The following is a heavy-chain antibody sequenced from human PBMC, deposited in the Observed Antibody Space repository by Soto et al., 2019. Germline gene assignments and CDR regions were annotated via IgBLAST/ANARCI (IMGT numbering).Heavy chain of an antibody. J-gene: IGHJ6*03. Sequence: ASVKVSCKASGYTFTSYAMHWVRQAPGQRLEWMGWINAGNGNTKYSQKFQGRVTITRDTSASTAYMELSSLRSEDTAVYYCARDYGDYGPYYYYYYYMDVWGKGTTVTVS. CDR3: ARDYGDYGPYYYYYYYMDV. CDR2: INAGNGNT. V-gene: IGHV1-3*01. D-gene: IGHD4-17*01. CDR1: GYTFTSYA.